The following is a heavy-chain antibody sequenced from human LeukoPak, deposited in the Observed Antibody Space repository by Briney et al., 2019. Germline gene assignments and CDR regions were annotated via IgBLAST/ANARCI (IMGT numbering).Heavy chain of an antibody. CDR3: ARDLPYSSGWYGLVGWDY. V-gene: IGHV1-18*04. Sequence: ASVKVSCNASGYTFTSYGISLVRQAPGQGPELMVCISAYNGNTNYAQKLQGRVTMTTDTSTSTAYMELRSLRSDDTAIYYCARDLPYSSGWYGLVGWDYWGQGTLVTVSS. J-gene: IGHJ4*02. D-gene: IGHD6-19*01. CDR1: GYTFTSYG. CDR2: ISAYNGNT.